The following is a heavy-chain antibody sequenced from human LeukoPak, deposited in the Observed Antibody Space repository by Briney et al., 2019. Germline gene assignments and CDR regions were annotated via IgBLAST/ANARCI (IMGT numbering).Heavy chain of an antibody. D-gene: IGHD1-26*01. CDR2: IKQDGSEK. Sequence: GGSLRLSCAASGFTFSSYWMSWVRRAPGKGLEWVANIKQDGSEKYYVDSVKGRFTISRDNAKNSLYLQMNSLRAEDTAVYYCASQGGSGSFEDYWGQGTLVTVSS. V-gene: IGHV3-7*01. J-gene: IGHJ4*02. CDR1: GFTFSSYW. CDR3: ASQGGSGSFEDY.